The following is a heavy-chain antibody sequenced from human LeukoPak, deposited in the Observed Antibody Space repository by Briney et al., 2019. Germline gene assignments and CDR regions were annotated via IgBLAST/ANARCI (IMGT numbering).Heavy chain of an antibody. Sequence: KVSCKASGYTFTSYWIGWVRQMPGKGLEWMGIIYPGDSDTRYSPSFQGQVTISADKSVSTAYLQWSSLKASDTAMYYCARGSTLWLYYFDYWGQGTLVTVSS. CDR1: GYTFTSYW. CDR2: IYPGDSDT. V-gene: IGHV5-51*01. D-gene: IGHD3-10*01. J-gene: IGHJ4*02. CDR3: ARGSTLWLYYFDY.